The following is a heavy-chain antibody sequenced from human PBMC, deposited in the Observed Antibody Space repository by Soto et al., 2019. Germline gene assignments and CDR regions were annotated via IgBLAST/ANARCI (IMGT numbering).Heavy chain of an antibody. Sequence: QVQLQESGPGLVKPSQTLSLTCTVSGGSISSGDYYWSWIRQPPGKGLEWIGYIYYSGRTYYNPSLKSRVTLSVDTSKNQFSLKLISVTAADTAVYYCARVGYDFWSGYYYGMDVWGQGTTVTVSS. D-gene: IGHD3-3*01. CDR1: GGSISSGDYY. CDR3: ARVGYDFWSGYYYGMDV. J-gene: IGHJ6*02. CDR2: IYYSGRT. V-gene: IGHV4-30-4*01.